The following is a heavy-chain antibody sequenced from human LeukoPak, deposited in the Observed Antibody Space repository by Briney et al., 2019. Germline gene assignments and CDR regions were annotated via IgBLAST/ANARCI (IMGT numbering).Heavy chain of an antibody. Sequence: SETLSLTCTVSGGSISSYYWSWIRQPPGKGLEWIGYIYYSGSTNYNPSLKSRVAISVDTSKNQFSLKLSSVTAADTAVYYCARTYYGFWSGYNYWGQGTLVTVSS. CDR3: ARTYYGFWSGYNY. CDR2: IYYSGST. J-gene: IGHJ4*02. CDR1: GGSISSYY. V-gene: IGHV4-59*01. D-gene: IGHD3-3*01.